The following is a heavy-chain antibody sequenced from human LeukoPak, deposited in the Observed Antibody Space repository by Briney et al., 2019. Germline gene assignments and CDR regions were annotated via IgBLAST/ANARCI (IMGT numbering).Heavy chain of an antibody. CDR3: ARDRNPGYYDFWSGYDKDYYGMDV. Sequence: GGSLRLSCAASGFTFSDYYMSWIRQAPGKGLEWVSYISSSSSYTNHADSVKGRFTISRDNAKNSLYLQMNSLRAEDTAVCYCARDRNPGYYDFWSGYDKDYYGMDVWGQGTTVTVSS. D-gene: IGHD3-3*01. J-gene: IGHJ6*02. CDR1: GFTFSDYY. V-gene: IGHV3-11*06. CDR2: ISSSSSYT.